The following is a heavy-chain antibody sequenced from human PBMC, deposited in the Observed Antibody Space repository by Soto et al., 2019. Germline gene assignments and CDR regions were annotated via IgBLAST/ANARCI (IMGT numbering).Heavy chain of an antibody. J-gene: IGHJ6*02. CDR2: IYYTGAT. V-gene: IGHV4-30-2*06. D-gene: IGHD3-10*01. Sequence: QVQLQESGPGLVKPSQTVSLTCAVSGASMSSGGHSWSWIRQSPGMGLEWIGYIYYTGATYYNPSLKSRVTLSIDRSTNQFSLTFTSVTASDTAGYYCARAPPGPSPRWEVWGQGTTVTVSS. CDR3: ARAPPGPSPRWEV. CDR1: GASMSSGGHS.